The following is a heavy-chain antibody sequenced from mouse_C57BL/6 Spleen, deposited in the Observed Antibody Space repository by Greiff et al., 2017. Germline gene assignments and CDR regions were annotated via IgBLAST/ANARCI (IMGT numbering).Heavy chain of an antibody. V-gene: IGHV14-4*01. J-gene: IGHJ4*01. CDR2: IDPENGDT. CDR3: TTAYYSNYYAMDY. CDR1: GFNIKDDY. D-gene: IGHD2-5*01. Sequence: EVQLQQSGAELVRPGASVKLSCTASGFNIKDDYMHWVKQRPEQGLEWIGWIDPENGDTEYASKFQGKATITADTSSNTAYLQLSSLTSEDTAVYYGTTAYYSNYYAMDYWGQGTSVTVSS.